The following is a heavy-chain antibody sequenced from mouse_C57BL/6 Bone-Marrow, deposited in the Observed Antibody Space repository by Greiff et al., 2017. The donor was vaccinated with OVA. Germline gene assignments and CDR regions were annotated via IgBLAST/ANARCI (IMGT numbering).Heavy chain of an antibody. V-gene: IGHV1-76*01. CDR1: GYTFTDYC. D-gene: IGHD2-2*01. Sequence: QVQLQQSGAELVRPGASVKLSCKASGYTFTDYCINWVKQRPGQGLEWIARIYPGSGNTYYNEKFKGKATLTVEKSSSTAYMQLSSLTSEDAAVYVGARGLPLYAMDYWGQGTSVTVSS. J-gene: IGHJ4*01. CDR3: ARGLPLYAMDY. CDR2: IYPGSGNT.